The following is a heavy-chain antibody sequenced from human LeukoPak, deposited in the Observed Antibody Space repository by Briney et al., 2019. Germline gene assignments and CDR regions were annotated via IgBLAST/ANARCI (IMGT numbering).Heavy chain of an antibody. CDR2: ISGSDDTT. Sequence: GGSLRLSCAASGFDFSTYAMNWVRQAPGKGLEWVSSISGSDDTTYYADSVKGRFTISRDNSKNTLYLQMNSLGAEDTAVYYCARGVNPFRRYYYVFFFDYWGQGIRVIVSS. V-gene: IGHV3-23*01. CDR3: ARGVNPFRRYYYVFFFDY. D-gene: IGHD1-26*01. CDR1: GFDFSTYA. J-gene: IGHJ4*02.